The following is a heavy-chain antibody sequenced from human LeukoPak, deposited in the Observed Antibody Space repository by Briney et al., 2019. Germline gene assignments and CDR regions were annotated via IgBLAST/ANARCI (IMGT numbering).Heavy chain of an antibody. V-gene: IGHV3-7*01. J-gene: IGHJ4*02. CDR2: IKPDGIEK. D-gene: IGHD3-10*02. CDR1: GFTFSSYW. Sequence: GGSLRLSRAASGFTFSSYWMTWVRQAPGRGLEWVANIKPDGIEKYYVDSVKGLFTISRENANNSLYLQMNSLRAEDSAVYYCARDRTRFGYWGQGTLVTVSS. CDR3: ARDRTRFGY.